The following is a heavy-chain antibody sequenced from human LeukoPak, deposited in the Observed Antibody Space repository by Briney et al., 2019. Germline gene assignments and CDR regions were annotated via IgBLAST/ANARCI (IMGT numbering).Heavy chain of an antibody. D-gene: IGHD2-2*01. CDR2: NIPIFGTA. CDR1: GGTFSSYA. V-gene: IGHV1-69*13. J-gene: IGHJ6*02. Sequence: SVKVSCKASGGTFSSYAISWVRQAPGQGLEWMGGNIPIFGTANYAQKFQGRVTITADESTSTAYMELSSLRSEDTAVYYCARVHGRSTTYYYYGMDVWGQGTTVTVSS. CDR3: ARVHGRSTTYYYYGMDV.